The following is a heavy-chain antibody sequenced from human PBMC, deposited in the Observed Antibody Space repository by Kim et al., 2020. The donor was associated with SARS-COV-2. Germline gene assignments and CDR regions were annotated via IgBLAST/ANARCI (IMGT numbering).Heavy chain of an antibody. Sequence: TIYYADSVKGRFTISRDNAKNSLYLQMNSLRAEDTAVYYCARDPWDAFDIWGQGTMVTVSS. V-gene: IGHV3-48*03. J-gene: IGHJ3*02. CDR3: ARDPWDAFDI. CDR2: TI.